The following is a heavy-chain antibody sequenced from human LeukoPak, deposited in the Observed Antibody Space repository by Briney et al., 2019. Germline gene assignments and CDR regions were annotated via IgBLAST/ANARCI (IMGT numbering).Heavy chain of an antibody. CDR1: GGSISSYY. J-gene: IGHJ4*02. Sequence: SETLSLTCTVSGGSISSYYWSWIRQPAGKGLEWIGRIYTSGSTNYNPSLKSRVTMSVDTSKNQFSLKLSSVTAADTAVYYCARLANYYDSSGLFDYWGQGTLVTVSS. CDR3: ARLANYYDSSGLFDY. D-gene: IGHD3-22*01. V-gene: IGHV4-4*07. CDR2: IYTSGST.